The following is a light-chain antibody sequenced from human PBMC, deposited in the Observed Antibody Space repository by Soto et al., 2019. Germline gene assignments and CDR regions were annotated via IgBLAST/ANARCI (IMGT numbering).Light chain of an antibody. CDR2: EVN. CDR3: SSYTTNHTRV. V-gene: IGLV2-14*01. Sequence: QSALTQPASVSGSPGQSITIPCTGTSSDVGGYNYDSWFQHHPDKAPKLIIYEVNDRPSGVSNRFSGSKSGNTASLTISGLQPEDEADYYCSSYTTNHTRVFGGGTKLTVL. CDR1: SSDVGGYNY. J-gene: IGLJ3*02.